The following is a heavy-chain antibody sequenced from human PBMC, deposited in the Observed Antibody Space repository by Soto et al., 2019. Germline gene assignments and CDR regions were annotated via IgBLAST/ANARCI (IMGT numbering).Heavy chain of an antibody. J-gene: IGHJ3*02. CDR2: INHSGST. D-gene: IGHD1-26*01. CDR1: GGSFSGYY. Sequence: SETLSLTCAVYGGSFSGYYWSWIRQPPGKGLEWIGEINHSGSTNYNPSLKSRVTISVDTSKNQFSLKLSSVTAAGTAVYYCARPDVKWSHAFDNWGQGTMVTVSS. CDR3: ARPDVKWSHAFDN. V-gene: IGHV4-34*01.